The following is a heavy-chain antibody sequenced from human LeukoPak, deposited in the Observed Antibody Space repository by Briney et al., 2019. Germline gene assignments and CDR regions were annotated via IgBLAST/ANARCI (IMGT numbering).Heavy chain of an antibody. D-gene: IGHD2-2*01. V-gene: IGHV4-39*07. CDR3: VRSAPTLGYCSSSSCSYWSFDL. CDR1: GGSISSSSYY. CDR2: FYYTATT. Sequence: PSETLSLTCTVSGGSISSSSYYWGWIRQPPGKGLEWIASFYYTATTYYNPSLKRRVHISIETSKNQFSLKVMSVTAADTAVYYCVRSAPTLGYCSSSSCSYWSFDLWGRGTLVTVSS. J-gene: IGHJ2*01.